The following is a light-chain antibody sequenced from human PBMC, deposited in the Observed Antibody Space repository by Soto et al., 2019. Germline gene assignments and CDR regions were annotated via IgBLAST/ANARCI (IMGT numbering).Light chain of an antibody. V-gene: IGKV1-9*01. CDR1: QGISSY. J-gene: IGKJ5*01. CDR3: QQFHSYPFG. CDR2: DAS. Sequence: DIQLTQSPSFLSASVGDRVTITCRASQGISSYLAWYQQKPGKAPKLLIYDASTLQSGVPLRFSGSGSGTEFTLTISSLQPEDSATYNCQQFHSYPFGFGQGTRLEIK.